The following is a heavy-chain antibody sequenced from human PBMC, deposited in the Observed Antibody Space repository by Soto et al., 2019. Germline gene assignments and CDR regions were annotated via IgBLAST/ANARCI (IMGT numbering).Heavy chain of an antibody. CDR3: ARVPFLNYDYASFDY. CDR2: IYYSGST. CDR1: GGSISSGDYY. V-gene: IGHV4-30-4*01. Sequence: SETLSLTCTVSGGSISSGDYYWSWIRQPPGKGLEWIGYIYYSGSTYYNPSLKSRVTISVDTSKNQFSLKLSSVTAADTAVYYCARVPFLNYDYASFDYWGQGTLVTVSS. J-gene: IGHJ4*02. D-gene: IGHD3-16*01.